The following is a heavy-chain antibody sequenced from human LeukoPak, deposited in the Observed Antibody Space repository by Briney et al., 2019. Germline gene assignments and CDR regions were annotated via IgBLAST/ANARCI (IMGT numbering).Heavy chain of an antibody. D-gene: IGHD2-2*02. CDR3: ARDPPGYCSSTSCYSY. CDR2: IYHSGST. V-gene: IGHV4-30-2*01. J-gene: IGHJ4*02. Sequence: SQTLSLTCAVSGGSISSGGYSWSWIRQPPGKGLEWIGYIYHSGSTYYNPSLKSRVTISVDRSKNQFSLKLSSVTAADTAVYYCARDPPGYCSSTSCYSYWGQGTLVTVSS. CDR1: GGSISSGGYS.